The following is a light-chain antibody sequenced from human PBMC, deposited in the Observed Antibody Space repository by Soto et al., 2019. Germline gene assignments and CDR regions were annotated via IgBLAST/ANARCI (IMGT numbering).Light chain of an antibody. CDR3: QQSYTTPWT. Sequence: DIQMTQSPSSLSASVGDRVTITCRASQSISYYLNWYQQKPGRAPRLLIYTTSSLQSGVPSKFGGSASGTDFTLTISSLQPEDFATYYCQQSYTTPWTFGQGTKVDIK. J-gene: IGKJ1*01. CDR2: TTS. CDR1: QSISYY. V-gene: IGKV1-39*01.